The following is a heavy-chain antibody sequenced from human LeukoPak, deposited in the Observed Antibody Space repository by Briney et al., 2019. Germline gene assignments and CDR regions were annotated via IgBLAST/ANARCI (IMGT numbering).Heavy chain of an antibody. CDR2: IKADGGEK. CDR3: ATEFFGDVYNF. V-gene: IGHV3-7*01. J-gene: IGHJ4*01. Sequence: GGSLRLSCAASGFTFITFWMNWFRQTPGKGLEWVAKIKADGGEKDHVASVKGRFTISRDNAKNSLYLQMNSLRVEDTAVYYCATEFFGDVYNFWGRGTLVTVSS. D-gene: IGHD2-21*01. CDR1: GFTFITFW.